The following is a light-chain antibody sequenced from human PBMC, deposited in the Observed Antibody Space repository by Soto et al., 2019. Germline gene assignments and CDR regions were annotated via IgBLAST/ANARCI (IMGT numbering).Light chain of an antibody. V-gene: IGKV1-5*01. CDR3: QQYENYWT. Sequence: DIQMTQSPSTLSASVGDRVTITCRASQSISRWLAWYKQKPGKAPKLLIHDASILESGVPSRFSGSGSGTELTLTISSMKPEDFATYYCQQYENYWTFGHGTQVDIK. J-gene: IGKJ1*01. CDR1: QSISRW. CDR2: DAS.